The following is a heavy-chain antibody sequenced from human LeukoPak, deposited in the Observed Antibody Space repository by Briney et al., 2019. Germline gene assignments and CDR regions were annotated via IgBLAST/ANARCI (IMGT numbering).Heavy chain of an antibody. Sequence: SQTLSLTCTVSGGSISSGSYYWSWVRQPAGKGLEWIGRIYTSGSTNYNPSLKSRVTISVDTSKNQFSLKLSSVTAADTAVYYCARGLSYHYYYYVDVWGKETTVTVSS. J-gene: IGHJ6*03. CDR2: IYTSGST. CDR3: ARGLSYHYYYYVDV. CDR1: GGSISSGSYY. V-gene: IGHV4-61*02. D-gene: IGHD1-26*01.